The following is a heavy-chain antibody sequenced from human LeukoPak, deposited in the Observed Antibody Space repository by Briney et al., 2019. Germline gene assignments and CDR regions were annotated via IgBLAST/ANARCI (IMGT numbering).Heavy chain of an antibody. CDR3: ARLVDTAHHPLQYYFDY. D-gene: IGHD5-18*01. Sequence: SETLSLTCTVSGGSISSSSYYWGWIRQPPGKGLEWIGSIYYSGSTYYNPSLKSRVTISVDTSKNQFSLKLSSVTAADTAVYYCARLVDTAHHPLQYYFDYWGQGTLVTVSS. V-gene: IGHV4-39*01. J-gene: IGHJ4*02. CDR2: IYYSGST. CDR1: GGSISSSSYY.